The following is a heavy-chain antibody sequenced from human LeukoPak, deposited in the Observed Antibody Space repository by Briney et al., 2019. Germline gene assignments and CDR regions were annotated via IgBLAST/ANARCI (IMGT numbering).Heavy chain of an antibody. D-gene: IGHD6-19*01. Sequence: ASVKVSCKASGYTFTSYGISWMRQAPGQGLEWMGWISAYNGNTNYAQKLQGRATMTTDTSTSTAYMELRSLRSDDTAVYYCARDSSSAVAGTLWFDPWGQGTLVTVSS. CDR3: ARDSSSAVAGTLWFDP. CDR1: GYTFTSYG. CDR2: ISAYNGNT. J-gene: IGHJ5*02. V-gene: IGHV1-18*01.